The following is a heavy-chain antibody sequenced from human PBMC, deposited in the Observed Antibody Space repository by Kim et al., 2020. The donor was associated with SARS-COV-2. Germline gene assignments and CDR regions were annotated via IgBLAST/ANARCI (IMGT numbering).Heavy chain of an antibody. D-gene: IGHD6-19*01. V-gene: IGHV3-23*01. CDR3: AKGAGAPFFFDY. J-gene: IGHJ4*02. Sequence: SYAVAVKVRYTSSRDNSKNTLFLQMNNLRAEDTAVYYCAKGAGAPFFFDYWGQGTLVTVSS.